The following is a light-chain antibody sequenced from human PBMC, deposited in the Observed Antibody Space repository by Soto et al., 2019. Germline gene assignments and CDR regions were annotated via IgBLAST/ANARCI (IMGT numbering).Light chain of an antibody. V-gene: IGLV2-23*01. CDR3: CSYAGSREV. Sequence: QSALTQPASVSGSPGQSITISCTGTSSDVGSYNLVSWYQQHPGKAPKLMIYEGSKRPSGVSNRFSGSKSGNTASLTFSGLQAEDEADYYCCSYAGSREVFGGGTKLTVL. J-gene: IGLJ2*01. CDR1: SSDVGSYNL. CDR2: EGS.